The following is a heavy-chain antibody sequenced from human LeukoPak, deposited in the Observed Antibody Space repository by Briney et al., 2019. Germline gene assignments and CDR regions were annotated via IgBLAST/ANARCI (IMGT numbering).Heavy chain of an antibody. D-gene: IGHD3-22*01. CDR1: GYTFTSYY. CDR2: INPSGGST. CDR3: ARDGYYYDSSGYYYHYYYYMDV. Sequence: ASVKVSCKASGYTFTSYYMHWVRQAPGQGLEWMGIINPSGGSTSYAQKFQGRVTMTRDTSTSTVYMELSSLRSEDTAAYYCARDGYYYDSSGYYYHYYYYMDVRGKGTTVTVSS. J-gene: IGHJ6*03. V-gene: IGHV1-46*01.